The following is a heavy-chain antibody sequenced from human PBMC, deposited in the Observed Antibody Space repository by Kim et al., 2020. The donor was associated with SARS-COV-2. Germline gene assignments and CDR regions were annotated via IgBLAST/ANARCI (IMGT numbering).Heavy chain of an antibody. J-gene: IGHJ6*02. CDR1: GGSFSGHS. D-gene: IGHD2-2*01. Sequence: SETLSLTCAVYGGSFSGHSWSWVRQPPGQGLEWIGEITDSGSPKYNPSLKSRLTISLDVSKNQFPLKLTSVTAADTGLYYCARGMVGVVPAPVLGLGPFYEYFILDVWGHGTTVTVSS. CDR3: ARGMVGVVPAPVLGLGPFYEYFILDV. CDR2: ITDSGSP. V-gene: IGHV4-34*01.